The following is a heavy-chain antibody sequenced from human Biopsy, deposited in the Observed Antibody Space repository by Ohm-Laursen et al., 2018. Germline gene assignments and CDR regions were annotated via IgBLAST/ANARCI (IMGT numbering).Heavy chain of an antibody. V-gene: IGHV1-2*02. CDR3: ARDIMNRIAGLVARSDVFDV. J-gene: IGHJ3*01. CDR2: INPNSGVT. D-gene: IGHD3-16*01. CDR1: GYTFTGHY. Sequence: SVKVSCKASGYTFTGHYMHWVRQAPGQGLEWMGWINPNSGVTNYAQRFQGRVTMTRDTSISTAYMELSRLRSDDTAVYYCARDIMNRIAGLVARSDVFDVWGQGTLVTVSS.